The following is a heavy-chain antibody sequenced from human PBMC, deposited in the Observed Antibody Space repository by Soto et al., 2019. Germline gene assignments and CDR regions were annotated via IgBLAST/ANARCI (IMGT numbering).Heavy chain of an antibody. D-gene: IGHD3-22*01. CDR1: GYSFTSYW. J-gene: IGHJ3*02. CDR3: ATTVAGYYYDSSGYRGDAFDI. CDR2: IYPGDSDT. V-gene: IGHV5-51*01. Sequence: GESLKISCKGSGYSFTSYWIGWVRQMPGKGLEWMGIIYPGDSDTRYSPSFQGQVTISADKSISTAYLQWSSLKASDTAMYYCATTVAGYYYDSSGYRGDAFDIWGQGTMVTVSS.